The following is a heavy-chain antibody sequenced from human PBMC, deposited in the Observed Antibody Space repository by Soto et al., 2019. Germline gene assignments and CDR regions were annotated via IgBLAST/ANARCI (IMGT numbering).Heavy chain of an antibody. J-gene: IGHJ3*02. Sequence: QVQLVESGGGVVQPGRSLRLSCAASGFTFSSYAMHWVRQAPGKGLEWVAVISYDGSNKYYADSVKGRFTISRDNSKNTLYLQMNSLRDEDTAVYYCAREARKAFDIWGQGTMVTVSS. CDR3: AREARKAFDI. CDR1: GFTFSSYA. CDR2: ISYDGSNK. V-gene: IGHV3-30-3*01.